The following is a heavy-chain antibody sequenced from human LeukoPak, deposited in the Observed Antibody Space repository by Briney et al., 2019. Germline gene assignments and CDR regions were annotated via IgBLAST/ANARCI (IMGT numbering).Heavy chain of an antibody. Sequence: SETLSLTCTVSGGSISSGGXXXXXIRXXPXXGLEWIGYIYYSGSTXXTPXXKSRXTXXVDTSKNQFSLKLSSVTAADTAVYYCASGGSWYNYWGQGTLVTVSS. D-gene: IGHD6-13*01. V-gene: IGHV4-31*03. CDR2: IYYSGST. CDR3: ASGGSWYNY. J-gene: IGHJ4*02. CDR1: GGSISSGGXX.